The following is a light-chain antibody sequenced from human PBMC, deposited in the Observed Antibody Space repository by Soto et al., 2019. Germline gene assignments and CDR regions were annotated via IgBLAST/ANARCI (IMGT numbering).Light chain of an antibody. Sequence: WRASQSISSWLAWYQQKPGKAPKVLIFDASSLESGVPSRFSGSGSATEFTLTISSLQPDDFATYYCLQDYNYPPTFGQGGKVDIK. J-gene: IGKJ1*01. CDR3: LQDYNYPPT. CDR1: QSISSW. V-gene: IGKV1-5*01. CDR2: DAS.